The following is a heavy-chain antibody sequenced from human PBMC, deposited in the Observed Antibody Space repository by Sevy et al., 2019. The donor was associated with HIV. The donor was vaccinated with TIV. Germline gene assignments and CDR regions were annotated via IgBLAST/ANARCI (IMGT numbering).Heavy chain of an antibody. CDR3: TTTSRNKDYYDSRGDYYYYGMDV. CDR2: IKSKTDGGTT. D-gene: IGHD3-22*01. V-gene: IGHV3-15*01. J-gene: IGHJ6*02. CDR1: GFTFSNAW. Sequence: GGSLRLSCAASGFTFSNAWMSWVRQAPGKGLEWVGRIKSKTDGGTTDYAAPVKGRFTISRDDSKNTLYLQMNSLKTEDTVVYYCTTTSRNKDYYDSRGDYYYYGMDVWGQGTTVTVSS.